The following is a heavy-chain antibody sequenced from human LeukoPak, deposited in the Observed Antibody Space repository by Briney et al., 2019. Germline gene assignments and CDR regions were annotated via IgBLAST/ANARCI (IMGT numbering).Heavy chain of an antibody. CDR1: GFTFSSYG. V-gene: IGHV3-30*03. Sequence: GGSLRLSCAASGFTFSSYGMHWVRQAPGKGLEWVAVISYDGSNKYYADSVKGRFTISRDNSKNTLYLQMNSLRAEDTAVYYCTTDKGADDYWGQGTLVTVSS. CDR3: TTDKGADDY. CDR2: ISYDGSNK. J-gene: IGHJ4*02. D-gene: IGHD1-26*01.